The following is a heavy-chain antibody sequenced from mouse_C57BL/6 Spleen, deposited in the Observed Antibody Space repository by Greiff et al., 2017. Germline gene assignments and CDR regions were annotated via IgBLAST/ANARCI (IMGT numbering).Heavy chain of an antibody. CDR2: ISGGGGNT. J-gene: IGHJ3*01. Sequence: EVKLMESGGGLVKPGGSLKLSCAASGFTFSSYTMSWVRQTPEKRLEWVATISGGGGNTYYPDSVKGRFTISRDNAKNTLYLQMSSLRSEDTALYYCARGGYYDYDWFAYWGQGTLVTVSA. CDR3: ARGGYYDYDWFAY. V-gene: IGHV5-9*01. CDR1: GFTFSSYT. D-gene: IGHD2-4*01.